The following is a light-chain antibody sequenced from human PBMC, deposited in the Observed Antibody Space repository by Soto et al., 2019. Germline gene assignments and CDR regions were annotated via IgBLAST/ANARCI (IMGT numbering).Light chain of an antibody. CDR1: SRDIGAYNR. V-gene: IGLV2-18*02. CDR2: DVN. CDR3: SSFTSSNTYV. Sequence: SVVTQPPPVSGSPGQAGPISCTGNSRDIGAYNRVSWYQQPPGTAPKLMIYDVNNRPSGVPDRFSGSKSGNTASLTISGLQADDEADYYCSSFTSSNTYVFGTGTKVTVL. J-gene: IGLJ1*01.